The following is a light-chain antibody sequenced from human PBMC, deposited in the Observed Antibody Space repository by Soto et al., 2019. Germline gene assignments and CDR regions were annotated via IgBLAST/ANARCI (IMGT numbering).Light chain of an antibody. J-gene: IGLJ1*01. CDR3: CSYTNGAYV. V-gene: IGLV2-11*01. CDR1: SSDVGAYNY. CDR2: DVS. Sequence: QSALTQPRSVSGSPGQSVTISCTGTSSDVGAYNYVSWYQQHPAKAPNLMIYDVSKRPSGVPDRFSGSKSGNTASLTISGLQAEDEGDYYCCSYTNGAYVFGTGTKLTVL.